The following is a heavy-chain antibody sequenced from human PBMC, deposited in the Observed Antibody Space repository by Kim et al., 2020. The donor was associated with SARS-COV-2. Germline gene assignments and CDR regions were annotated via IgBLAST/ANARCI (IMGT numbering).Heavy chain of an antibody. J-gene: IGHJ4*02. CDR2: ISSSSSYI. Sequence: GGSLRLSCAASGFTFSSYSMNWVRQAPGKGLEWVSSISSSSSYIYYADSVKGRFTISRDNAKNSLYLQMNSLRAEDTAVYYCASLLLFEYSSSSAQDYWGQGTLVTVSS. CDR3: ASLLLFEYSSSSAQDY. V-gene: IGHV3-21*01. CDR1: GFTFSSYS. D-gene: IGHD6-6*01.